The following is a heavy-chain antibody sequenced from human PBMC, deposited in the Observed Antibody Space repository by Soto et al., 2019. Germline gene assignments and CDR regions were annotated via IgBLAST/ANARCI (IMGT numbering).Heavy chain of an antibody. Sequence: GASVKVSCKASGYTFTGYYMHWVRQAPGQGLEWMAWINAGNGNTKYSQKFQGRVTITRDTSASTAYMELSRLTFDDTAVYYCAREYIRSLFDYRGQGSSVIVSS. CDR3: AREYIRSLFDY. CDR1: GYTFTGYY. V-gene: IGHV1-3*01. D-gene: IGHD6-13*01. J-gene: IGHJ4*02. CDR2: INAGNGNT.